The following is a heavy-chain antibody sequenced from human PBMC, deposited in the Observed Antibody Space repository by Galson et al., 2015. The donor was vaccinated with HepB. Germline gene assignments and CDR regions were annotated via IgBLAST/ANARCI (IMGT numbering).Heavy chain of an antibody. CDR3: ATTRCGSGAYWPFEI. Sequence: SLRLSCAASGFTFSSYTMNWVRQTPGKGLQWVSDISTNGGTIHYADSVKGRFTIARDNAKNAVCLQMNSLRAEDTAVYYCATTRCGSGAYWPFEIWGQGRLVPSSS. D-gene: IGHD4/OR15-4a*01. V-gene: IGHV3-48*04. J-gene: IGHJ3*02. CDR2: ISTNGGTI. CDR1: GFTFSSYT.